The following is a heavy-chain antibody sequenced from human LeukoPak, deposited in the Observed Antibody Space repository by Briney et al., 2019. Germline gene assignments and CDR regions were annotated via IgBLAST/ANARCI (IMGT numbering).Heavy chain of an antibody. CDR1: GYTFTGYY. Sequence: GASAKVSCKASGYTFTGYYMHWVRQAPGQGLEWMGWINPNSGGTNYAQKFQGRVTMTRDTSISTAYMELSRLRSDDTAVYYCARERSNNWNSYYYYYYMDVWGKGTTVTVSS. CDR3: ARERSNNWNSYYYYYYMDV. CDR2: INPNSGGT. J-gene: IGHJ6*03. D-gene: IGHD1-7*01. V-gene: IGHV1-2*02.